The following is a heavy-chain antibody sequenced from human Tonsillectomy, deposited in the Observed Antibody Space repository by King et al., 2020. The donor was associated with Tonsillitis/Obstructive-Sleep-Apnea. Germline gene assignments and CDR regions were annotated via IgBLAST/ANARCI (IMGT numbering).Heavy chain of an antibody. J-gene: IGHJ5*02. V-gene: IGHV4-34*01. Sequence: VQLPQLGAGLLKPSETLSLTCAVYGGSFSGYYWSWIRQPPGKGLEWIGEINHSGSTNYNPSLKSRVTISVDTSKNQFSLKLSPVTAADTAVYYCARAQGSGSYLSWGQGTLVTVSS. CDR1: GGSFSGYY. CDR3: ARAQGSGSYLS. D-gene: IGHD1-26*01. CDR2: INHSGST.